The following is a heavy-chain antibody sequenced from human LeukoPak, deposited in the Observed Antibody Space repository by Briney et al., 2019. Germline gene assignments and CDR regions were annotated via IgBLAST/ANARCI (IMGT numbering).Heavy chain of an antibody. Sequence: GGSLRLSCAGSGFTFSSYAMTWVRQAPGKGLDWVSGISASGGSPYYADSVKGRFTISRDNSKNTLYLQMNGLRAEDTAVYYCAKRNYDSSGYYPHYFDYWGQGTLVTVSS. D-gene: IGHD3-22*01. CDR3: AKRNYDSSGYYPHYFDY. V-gene: IGHV3-23*01. CDR1: GFTFSSYA. J-gene: IGHJ4*02. CDR2: ISASGGSP.